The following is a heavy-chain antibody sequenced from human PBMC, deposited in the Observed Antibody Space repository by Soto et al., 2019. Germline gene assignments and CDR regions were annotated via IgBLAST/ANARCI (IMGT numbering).Heavy chain of an antibody. CDR1: GYTFSGYG. D-gene: IGHD3-10*01. J-gene: IGHJ4*02. V-gene: IGHV1-18*01. CDR2: ISAYNGNT. CDR3: GRVASQFGELPAL. Sequence: ASVKVSCKASGYTFSGYGISWVRQAPGQGLEWMGWISAYNGNTNYAQNLQGRVTMTTDTSTSTAYMELRSLRSDDTAVYYCGRVASQFGELPALWGQGTPVTVSS.